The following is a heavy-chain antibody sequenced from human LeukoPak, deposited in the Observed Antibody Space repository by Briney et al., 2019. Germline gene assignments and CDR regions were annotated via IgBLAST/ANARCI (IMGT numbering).Heavy chain of an antibody. J-gene: IGHJ4*02. CDR2: ISSSGTTI. CDR1: GFTFSDYY. CDR3: ARVTGLETFDY. V-gene: IGHV3-11*01. Sequence: GGSLRLSCGTSGFTFSDYYMSWIRQAPGKGLDLVSFISSSGTTIYYADSVKGRFTISRDNAKNSLYLQMNSLRAEDTAVYYCARVTGLETFDYWGQGPLVTVSS.